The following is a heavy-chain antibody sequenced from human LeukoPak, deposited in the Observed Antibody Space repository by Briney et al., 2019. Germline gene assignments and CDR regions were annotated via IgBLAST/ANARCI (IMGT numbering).Heavy chain of an antibody. CDR2: IYTSGST. D-gene: IGHD6-13*01. Sequence: PSETLSLTCTVSGGSVNSGSYYWSWIRQPAGKGLEWIGRIYTSGSTHYNPSLKSRVTISLDTSNNQFSLKLSSVTAADTAVYYCARDVEYSSSWHQLDYWGQGILVTVSS. CDR3: ARDVEYSSSWHQLDY. V-gene: IGHV4-61*02. CDR1: GGSVNSGSYY. J-gene: IGHJ4*02.